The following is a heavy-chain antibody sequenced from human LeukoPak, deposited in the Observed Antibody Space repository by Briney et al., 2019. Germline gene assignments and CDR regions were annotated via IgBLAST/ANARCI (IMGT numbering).Heavy chain of an antibody. V-gene: IGHV3-23*01. CDR1: GFTFSSYA. D-gene: IGHD3-10*01. CDR2: ISGSGGST. J-gene: IGHJ5*02. CDR3: AKDPIYYGSGSYYNVDWFDP. Sequence: GGSLRLSCAASGFTFSSYAMSWVRPAPGKGLEWVSAISGSGGSTYYADSVKGRFTISRDNSKNTLYLQMNSLRAEDTAVYYCAKDPIYYGSGSYYNVDWFDPWGQGTLVTVSS.